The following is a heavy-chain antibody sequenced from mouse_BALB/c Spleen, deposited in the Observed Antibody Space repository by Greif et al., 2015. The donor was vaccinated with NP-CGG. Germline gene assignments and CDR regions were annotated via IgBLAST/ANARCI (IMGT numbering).Heavy chain of an antibody. Sequence: EVMLVESGGGLVQPGGSLRLSCATSGFSFTDYYMSWVRQPPGKALEWLGFIRNKANGYTTEYSASVKGRFTISRDNSQSILYLQMNTLRAEDSATYYCARDPISDAMDYWGQGTSVTVSS. CDR1: GFSFTDYY. CDR2: IRNKANGYTT. V-gene: IGHV7-3*02. CDR3: ARDPISDAMDY. J-gene: IGHJ4*01. D-gene: IGHD6-5*01.